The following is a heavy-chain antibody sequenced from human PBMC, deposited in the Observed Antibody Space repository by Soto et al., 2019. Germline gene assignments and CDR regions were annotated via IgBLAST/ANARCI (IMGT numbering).Heavy chain of an antibody. Sequence: PGGSLRLSCAASGFTFSSYGMHWVRQAPGKGLEWVAVISYDGSNKYYADSVKGRFTISRDNSKNTLYLQMSSLRAEDTAVYYCAKKKTAGKSWGAPWFDPWGQGTLVTVSS. D-gene: IGHD6-13*01. V-gene: IGHV3-30*18. CDR3: AKKKTAGKSWGAPWFDP. CDR2: ISYDGSNK. J-gene: IGHJ5*02. CDR1: GFTFSSYG.